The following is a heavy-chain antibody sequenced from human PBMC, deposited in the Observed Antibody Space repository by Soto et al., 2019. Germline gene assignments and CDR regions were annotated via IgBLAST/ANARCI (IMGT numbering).Heavy chain of an antibody. CDR2: IYYSGST. V-gene: IGHV4-59*01. CDR1: GGSISSYY. Sequence: SSETLYITCTVYGGSISSYYWSWIRQPPGKGLEWIGYIYYSGSTNDNPSLKSRVTISVDTSKNQFSLKLSFVTAADTAVYYCARRYGRNFDYWGQGTLVTVS. CDR3: ARRYGRNFDY. D-gene: IGHD1-20*01. J-gene: IGHJ4*02.